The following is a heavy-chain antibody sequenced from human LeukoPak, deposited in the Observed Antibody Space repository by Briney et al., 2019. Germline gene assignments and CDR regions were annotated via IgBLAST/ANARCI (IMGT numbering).Heavy chain of an antibody. J-gene: IGHJ6*03. CDR2: IYYSGTT. D-gene: IGHD3-10*01. V-gene: IGHV4-39*01. Sequence: PSETLSLTCTVSGGSINSSSYYWGWNRQPPGKGLEWIGSIYYSGTTYYNPSLKSRVTISVDTSKNQFSLKLSSVTAADTAVYYCARHCRRAAKQFTMVRSRHYYYMDVWGKGTTVTISS. CDR3: ARHCRRAAKQFTMVRSRHYYYMDV. CDR1: GGSINSSSYY.